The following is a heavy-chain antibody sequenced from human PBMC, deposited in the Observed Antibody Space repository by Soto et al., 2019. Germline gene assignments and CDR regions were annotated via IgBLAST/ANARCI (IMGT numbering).Heavy chain of an antibody. CDR3: ARDRGYYDIFTGLYYYYGMDV. V-gene: IGHV1-2*04. CDR1: GYTFTGYY. Sequence: GASVKVSCKASGYTFTGYYMHWVRQARGQALEWMGWINPNSGGTNYAQKFQGWVTMTRDTSISTAYMELSRLRSDDTAVYYCARDRGYYDIFTGLYYYYGMDVWGQGTTVTVSS. D-gene: IGHD3-9*01. J-gene: IGHJ6*02. CDR2: INPNSGGT.